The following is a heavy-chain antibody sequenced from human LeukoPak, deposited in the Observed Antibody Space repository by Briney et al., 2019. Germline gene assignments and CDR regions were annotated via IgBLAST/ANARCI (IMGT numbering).Heavy chain of an antibody. V-gene: IGHV3-21*01. D-gene: IGHD2-2*02. Sequence: GGSLRLSCAASGFTFSSYSMNWVRQAPGKGLEWVSSISSSSSYIYYADSVKGRFTISRDNAKNSLYLQMNSLGAEDTAVYYCARGAPSGYIVVVPAAINYWGQGTLVTVSS. CDR3: ARGAPSGYIVVVPAAINY. J-gene: IGHJ4*02. CDR1: GFTFSSYS. CDR2: ISSSSSYI.